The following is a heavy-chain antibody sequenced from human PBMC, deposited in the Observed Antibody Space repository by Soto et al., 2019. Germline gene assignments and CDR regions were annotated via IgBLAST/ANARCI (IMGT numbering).Heavy chain of an antibody. J-gene: IGHJ4*02. V-gene: IGHV2-5*02. CDR3: AHSPRITMYDY. Sequence: QITLKESGPTLVKPTQTLTLTCTFSGFSLSTNGVGVGWIRQPPGKALEWLALIYWDDDKRYSTSLKSRLTITRDTYKNRVVLTMTNMDPADTATYYCAHSPRITMYDYWGQGTLVTVSS. CDR2: IYWDDDK. D-gene: IGHD3-10*02. CDR1: GFSLSTNGVG.